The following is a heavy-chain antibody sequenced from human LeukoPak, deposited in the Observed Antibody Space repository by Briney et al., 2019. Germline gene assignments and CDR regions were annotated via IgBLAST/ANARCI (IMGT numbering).Heavy chain of an antibody. D-gene: IGHD6-19*01. CDR1: GFSFSDHW. J-gene: IGHJ5*02. CDR2: IKKDGSEQ. CDR3: AKGIAVAAYNWFDP. Sequence: GGSLRLSCVASGFSFSDHWMNWFRQAPGKGLEWVATIKKDGSEQYYVDSMKGRFTISRDNAKNSLYLQMNSLRAEDTALYYCAKGIAVAAYNWFDPWGQGTLVTVSS. V-gene: IGHV3-7*03.